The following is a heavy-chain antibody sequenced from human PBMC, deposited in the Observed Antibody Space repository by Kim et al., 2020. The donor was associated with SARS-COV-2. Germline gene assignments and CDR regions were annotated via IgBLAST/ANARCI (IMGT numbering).Heavy chain of an antibody. D-gene: IGHD6-6*01. CDR3: AKVGAARTKAFDI. CDR1: GFTFSSYG. J-gene: IGHJ3*02. V-gene: IGHV3-30*18. Sequence: GGSLRLSCAASGFTFSSYGMHWVRQAPGKGLEWVAVISYDGSNKYYADSVKGRFTISRDNSKNTLYLQMNSLRAEDTAVYYCAKVGAARTKAFDIWGQGTMVTVSS. CDR2: ISYDGSNK.